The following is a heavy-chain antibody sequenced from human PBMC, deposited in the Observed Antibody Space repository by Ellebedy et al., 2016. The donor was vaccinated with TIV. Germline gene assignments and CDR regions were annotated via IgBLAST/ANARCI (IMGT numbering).Heavy chain of an antibody. CDR3: ARDLEHYYDSSGYYEGDY. D-gene: IGHD3-22*01. CDR1: GFTFSSYG. V-gene: IGHV3-33*01. CDR2: IWYDGSNK. Sequence: GESLKISCAASGFTFSSYGMHWVRQAPGKGLEWVAVIWYDGSNKYYADPVKGRFTISRDNSKNTLYLQMNSLRAEDTAVYYCARDLEHYYDSSGYYEGDYWGQGTLVTVSS. J-gene: IGHJ4*02.